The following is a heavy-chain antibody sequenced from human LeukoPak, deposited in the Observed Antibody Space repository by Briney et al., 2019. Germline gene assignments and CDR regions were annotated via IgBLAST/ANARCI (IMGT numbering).Heavy chain of an antibody. V-gene: IGHV1-69*06. CDR2: IIPIFGTA. CDR1: GGTFTRYA. J-gene: IGHJ6*03. Sequence: SSVTVSCQACGGTFTRYAISWVRQAPGEGLEWMGVIIPIFGTANYAQKFQGRVTITADKSTSTAYMELSSLRSEDTAVYYCARGPEGYYYYYYMDVWGKGTTLTVSS. CDR3: ARGPEGYYYYYYMDV.